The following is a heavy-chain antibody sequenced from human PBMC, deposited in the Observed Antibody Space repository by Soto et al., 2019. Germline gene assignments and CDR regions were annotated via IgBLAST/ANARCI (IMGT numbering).Heavy chain of an antibody. CDR3: ARSCSSTSCYYYYGMDV. D-gene: IGHD2-2*01. V-gene: IGHV3-13*01. J-gene: IGHJ6*02. Sequence: PGGSLRLACAASGFTFSGYDMHWVRQATGKGRGWVSAIGTAGDTYYPGSVKGRFTISRENAKNSLYLQMNSLRAGDTAVYYCARSCSSTSCYYYYGMDVWGQGTTVTVSS. CDR1: GFTFSGYD. CDR2: IGTAGDT.